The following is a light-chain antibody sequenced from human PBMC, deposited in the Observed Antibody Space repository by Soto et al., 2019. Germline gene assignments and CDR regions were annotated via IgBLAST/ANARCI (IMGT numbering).Light chain of an antibody. J-gene: IGKJ1*01. V-gene: IGKV1-5*03. CDR1: QTISSS. CDR2: RAS. Sequence: DIQMTQSPSTLSASVGDRVTITCRASQTISSSLAWYQQKPGKAPKPLIYRASSLESGVPSRFSGSGSATEFTRTIISLQPDDFATYFCQHMATFGQGTKVEIK. CDR3: QHMAT.